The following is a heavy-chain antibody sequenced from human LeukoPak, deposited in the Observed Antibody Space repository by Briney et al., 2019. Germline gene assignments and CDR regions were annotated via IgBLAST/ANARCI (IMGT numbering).Heavy chain of an antibody. Sequence: GSLRLSCAASGFTFSDYAMHWVRQAPGKGLEWVAVISKDGSDKYYPGSVRGRFTISRDNSKNTIYLQMDSPRAEDTAIYYCARDYWWNYDYWGQGTLVTVSS. CDR1: GFTFSDYA. CDR3: ARDYWWNYDY. J-gene: IGHJ4*02. D-gene: IGHD1-7*01. CDR2: ISKDGSDK. V-gene: IGHV3-30-3*01.